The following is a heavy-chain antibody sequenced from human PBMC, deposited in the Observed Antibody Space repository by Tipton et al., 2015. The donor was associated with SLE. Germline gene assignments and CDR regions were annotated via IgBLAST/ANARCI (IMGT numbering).Heavy chain of an antibody. V-gene: IGHV4-39*01. Sequence: TLSLTCTVSGGPISSSSYYWGWIRQPPGKGLEWIGSIYYSGSTYYNPSLKSRVTISVDTSKNQFSLKLSSVTAADTAVHYCARHEDGIQLWSYPFDYWGQGTLVPVSS. D-gene: IGHD5-18*01. CDR3: ARHEDGIQLWSYPFDY. CDR1: GGPISSSSYY. CDR2: IYYSGST. J-gene: IGHJ4*02.